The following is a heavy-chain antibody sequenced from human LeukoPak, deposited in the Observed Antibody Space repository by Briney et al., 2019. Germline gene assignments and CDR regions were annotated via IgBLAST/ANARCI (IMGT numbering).Heavy chain of an antibody. CDR1: GFTFSSYT. V-gene: IGHV3-74*01. J-gene: IGHJ6*02. CDR3: ARDAVDTANAV. CDR2: INSDGSIT. D-gene: IGHD5-18*01. Sequence: GGSLTLSCAGSGFTFSSYTMSWVRQAPGKGLEWVSHINSDGSITSYADSVKGRFTISRDNAKNTLYLQMNSLRAEDTAVYYCARDAVDTANAVWGQGTTVTVSS.